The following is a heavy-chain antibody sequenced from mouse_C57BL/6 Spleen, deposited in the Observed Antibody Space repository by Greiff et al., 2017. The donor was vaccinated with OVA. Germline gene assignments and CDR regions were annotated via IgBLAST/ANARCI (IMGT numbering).Heavy chain of an antibody. V-gene: IGHV7-3*01. CDR3: ASPSYDYGGAGFAY. J-gene: IGHJ3*01. CDR1: GFTFTDYY. D-gene: IGHD2-4*01. CDR2: ISNKANGYTT. Sequence: EVMLVESGGGLVQPGGSLSLSCAASGFTFTDYYMSWVRQPPGKALEWLGFISNKANGYTTEYSAYVKGRFTISRDNSQRSLYRRMNGRRDEDSATFYWASPSYDYGGAGFAYGGQGTLVTVSA.